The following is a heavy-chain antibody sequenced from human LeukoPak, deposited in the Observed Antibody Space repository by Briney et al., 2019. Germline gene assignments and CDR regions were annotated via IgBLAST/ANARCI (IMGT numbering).Heavy chain of an antibody. V-gene: IGHV3-23*01. D-gene: IGHD6-13*01. CDR1: GFTFSSYW. Sequence: GGSLRLSCAASGFTFSSYWMSWVRQAPGKGLEWVSAISGSGGSTYYADSVKGRFTISRDNSKNTLYLQMNSLRAEDTAVYYCAKDPEVAAAGTGWFDPWGQGTLVTVSS. CDR2: ISGSGGST. J-gene: IGHJ5*02. CDR3: AKDPEVAAAGTGWFDP.